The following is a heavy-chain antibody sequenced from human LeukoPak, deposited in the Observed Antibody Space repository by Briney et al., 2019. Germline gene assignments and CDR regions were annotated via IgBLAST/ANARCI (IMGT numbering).Heavy chain of an antibody. J-gene: IGHJ4*02. CDR1: GGTFSSYA. V-gene: IGHV1-69*06. Sequence: ASVKVSCKASGGTFSSYAISWVRQAPGQGLEWMGGIIPIFGTANYAQKFQGRVTITADKSTSTAYMELSSLRSEDTAVYYCARESLRFGELFQNYWGQGTLVTVSS. CDR2: IIPIFGTA. D-gene: IGHD3-10*01. CDR3: ARESLRFGELFQNY.